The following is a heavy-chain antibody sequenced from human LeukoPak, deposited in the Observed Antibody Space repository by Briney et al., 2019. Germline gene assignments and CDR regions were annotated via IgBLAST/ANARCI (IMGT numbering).Heavy chain of an antibody. CDR2: ISACNGNT. V-gene: IGHV1-18*01. CDR1: GYTFTSYG. J-gene: IGHJ4*02. Sequence: ASVKVSCKASGYTFTSYGISWVRQAPGQGLEWMGWISACNGNTNYAQKLQGRVTMTTDTSTSTAYMELRSLRSDDTAVYYCRIVVVPAAMGKLLDYWGQGTLVTVSS. CDR3: RIVVVPAAMGKLLDY. D-gene: IGHD2-2*01.